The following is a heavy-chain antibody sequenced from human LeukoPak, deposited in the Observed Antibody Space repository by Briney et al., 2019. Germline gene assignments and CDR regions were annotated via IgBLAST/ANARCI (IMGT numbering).Heavy chain of an antibody. CDR1: GFSFTTYA. Sequence: GGSLRLSCAASGFSFTTYAMSWIRQAPARGLEWVSSIRGGGEKFYADFVRGRFTLSRDDSTNTVYLQLNNLRVEDTAIYYCAKANWISDADAVWWGQGTLVTVSS. V-gene: IGHV3-23*01. CDR2: IRGGGEK. CDR3: AKANWISDADAVW. D-gene: IGHD2-2*03. J-gene: IGHJ4*02.